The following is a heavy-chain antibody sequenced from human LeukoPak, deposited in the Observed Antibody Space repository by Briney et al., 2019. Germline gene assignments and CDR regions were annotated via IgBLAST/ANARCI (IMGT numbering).Heavy chain of an antibody. CDR2: ISSSSSYI. CDR1: GFTFSSYS. Sequence: GGSLRLSCAASGFTFSSYSMNWVRQAPGKGLEWVSSISSSSSYIYYADSVKGRFTISRDNAKNSLYLQMSSMRAEDTAVYYCAKVQGTTVPTGWGQGTLVTVSS. J-gene: IGHJ4*02. V-gene: IGHV3-21*01. CDR3: AKVQGTTVPTG. D-gene: IGHD1-7*01.